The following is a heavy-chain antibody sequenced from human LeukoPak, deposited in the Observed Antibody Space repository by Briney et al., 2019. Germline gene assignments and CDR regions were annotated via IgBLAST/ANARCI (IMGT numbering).Heavy chain of an antibody. V-gene: IGHV1-18*01. CDR2: TRVSNGNT. Sequence: ASVKVSCKASGYTFASSGITWVRQAPGQGLEWMGWTRVSNGNTNYAQKLQGRVTMITDTSTSTAYMELTSLTSDYTAVYYCARGSDTALDFWGQGTLVTVSS. J-gene: IGHJ4*02. CDR3: ARGSDTALDF. D-gene: IGHD5-18*01. CDR1: GYTFASSG.